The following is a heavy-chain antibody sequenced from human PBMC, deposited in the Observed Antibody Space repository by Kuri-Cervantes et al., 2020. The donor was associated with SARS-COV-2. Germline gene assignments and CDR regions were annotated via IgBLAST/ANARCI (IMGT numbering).Heavy chain of an antibody. CDR3: AREQAAGNYYYYGMGV. CDR1: GFSNPW. J-gene: IGHJ6*02. V-gene: IGHV3-21*01. D-gene: IGHD6-13*01. CDR2: ISSSSSYI. Sequence: GESLKISCAASGFSNPWMSWVRQAPGKGLEWVSSISSSSSYIYYADSVRGRFTISRDNAKNSLYLQMNSLRTEDTAVYYCAREQAAGNYYYYGMGVWGQGTTVTVSS.